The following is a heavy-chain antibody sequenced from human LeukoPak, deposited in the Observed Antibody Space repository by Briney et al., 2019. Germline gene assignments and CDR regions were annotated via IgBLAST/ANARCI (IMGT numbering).Heavy chain of an antibody. V-gene: IGHV3-74*01. CDR1: GFTFSSYW. D-gene: IGHD3-22*01. CDR2: INSDGSST. Sequence: PGGSLRLSCAASGFTFSSYWMHWVRQAPGKGLVWVSRINSDGSSTSYADSVKGRFTISRDNAKNTLYLQMNSLRAEDTAVYYCARGDYYDSSGYNYYYYYMDVWGKGTTVTVSS. CDR3: ARGDYYDSSGYNYYYYYMDV. J-gene: IGHJ6*03.